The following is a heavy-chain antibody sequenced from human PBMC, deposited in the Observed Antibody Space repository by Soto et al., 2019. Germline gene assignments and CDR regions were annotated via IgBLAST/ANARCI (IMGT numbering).Heavy chain of an antibody. CDR1: GYIFSGYG. CDR3: ERDRIGGTIFRGHFDY. J-gene: IGHJ4*02. V-gene: IGHV3-33*01. Sequence: QAQLVESGGGVVQPGRSLRLSCAASGYIFSGYGMHWVRQAPGKGLEWVAVIRYDGSYIYYADSVKGRFTISRDNSKNMLYLQMNSLGANGTAVYYSERDRIGGTIFRGHFDYWGQGTLVTVFS. D-gene: IGHD1-7*01. CDR2: IRYDGSYI.